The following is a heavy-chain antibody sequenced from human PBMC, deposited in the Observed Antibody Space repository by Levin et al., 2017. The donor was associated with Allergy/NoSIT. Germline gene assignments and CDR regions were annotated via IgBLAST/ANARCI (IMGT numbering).Heavy chain of an antibody. J-gene: IGHJ5*02. CDR3: ARGSTTGWGHNYFDP. CDR1: GFSFSSYD. CDR2: IGTLSDT. Sequence: PGGSLRLSCAASGFSFSSYDMHWVRQPTGKGLEWVSAIGTLSDTFYLGSVKGRFTISRENAKNSFYLQMNSLRAGDTAVYYCARGSTTGWGHNYFDPWGQGTLVTVSS. D-gene: IGHD1-1*01. V-gene: IGHV3-13*01.